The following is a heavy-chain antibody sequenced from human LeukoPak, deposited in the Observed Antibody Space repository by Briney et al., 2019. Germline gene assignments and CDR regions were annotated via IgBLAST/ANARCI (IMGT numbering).Heavy chain of an antibody. V-gene: IGHV3-21*01. CDR1: GFTLSSYS. J-gene: IGHJ4*02. CDR2: ISSSSSYI. Sequence: GGSLRLSCAASGFTLSSYSMNWVRQAPGKGLEWVSSISSSSSYIYYADSVKGRFTISRDNAKNSLYLQMNSLRAEDTAVYYCARGDWGLPDYWGLGTLVTVSS. D-gene: IGHD7-27*01. CDR3: ARGDWGLPDY.